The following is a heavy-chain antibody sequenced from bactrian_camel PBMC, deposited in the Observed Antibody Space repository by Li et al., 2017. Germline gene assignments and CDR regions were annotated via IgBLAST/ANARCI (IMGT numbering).Heavy chain of an antibody. V-gene: IGHV3S1*01. Sequence: QVQLVESGGGSVPAGGSLRLSCATSGITIGSYCMAWFRQAPGKEREGVATIPTGGGSTYVVASLKGRFTISQDKAKNTVYLQMNSLKPEDTAMYYCAAALVLPVHCSGGWFDSFKYWGQGTQVTVS. CDR2: IPTGGGST. D-gene: IGHD2*01. CDR1: GITIGSYC. CDR3: AAALVLPVHCSGGWFDSFKY. J-gene: IGHJ4*01.